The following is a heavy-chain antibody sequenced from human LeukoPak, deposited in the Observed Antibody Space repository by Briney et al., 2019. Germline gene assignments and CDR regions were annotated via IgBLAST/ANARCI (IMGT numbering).Heavy chain of an antibody. J-gene: IGHJ5*02. CDR3: ARHLDCSSTSCYVPSVVNWFDP. CDR2: IYTSGST. Sequence: SETLSLTCTVSGGSISSYYWSWIRQPAGKGLEWIGRIYTSGSTNYNPSLKSRVTMSVDTSKNQFSLKLSSVTAADTAVYYCARHLDCSSTSCYVPSVVNWFDPWGQGTLVTVSS. D-gene: IGHD2-2*01. CDR1: GGSISSYY. V-gene: IGHV4-4*07.